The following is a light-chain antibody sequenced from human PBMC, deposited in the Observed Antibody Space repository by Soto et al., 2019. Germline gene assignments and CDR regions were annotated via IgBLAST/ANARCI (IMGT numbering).Light chain of an antibody. CDR2: EVT. CDR1: SSVVGSFNL. Sequence: QSALTQPASVSGSPGQSITISCTGTSSVVGSFNLVSWYQQLPGKAPKLIIYEVTKRPSGVSNRFSGSKSGNTASLTISGLQSEDEAAYYCCSYAGSSTYNVMFGGGTKLTVL. J-gene: IGLJ3*02. V-gene: IGLV2-23*02. CDR3: CSYAGSSTYNVM.